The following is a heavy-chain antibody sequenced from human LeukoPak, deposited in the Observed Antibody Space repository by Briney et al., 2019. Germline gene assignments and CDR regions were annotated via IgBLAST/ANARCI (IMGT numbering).Heavy chain of an antibody. CDR1: GGSISSYY. V-gene: IGHV4-59*01. J-gene: IGHJ4*02. CDR2: IYYSGST. D-gene: IGHD3-22*01. Sequence: SETLSLTCTVSGGSISSYYWSWIRQPPGKGLEWIGYIYYSGSTNYNPSLKSRVTISVDTTKNQFSLKLSSVIAADTAVYYCAREMYYYDSSGYPAGRWFDYWGQGTLVTVSS. CDR3: AREMYYYDSSGYPAGRWFDY.